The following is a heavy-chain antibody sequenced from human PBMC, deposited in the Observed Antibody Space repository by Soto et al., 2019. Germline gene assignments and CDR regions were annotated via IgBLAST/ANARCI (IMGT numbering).Heavy chain of an antibody. Sequence: SETLSLTCTVSGGSISSGVYYWSWIRHHPGRGLEWIGYIYYNGNTHYNPSLKSRVTVSVDTSKNQFSLNVRSVTAADTAVYYCARCSLVVIPVPGFDPWGQGTLVTVSS. D-gene: IGHD2-15*01. V-gene: IGHV4-31*03. CDR1: GGSISSGVYY. J-gene: IGHJ5*02. CDR3: ARCSLVVIPVPGFDP. CDR2: IYYNGNT.